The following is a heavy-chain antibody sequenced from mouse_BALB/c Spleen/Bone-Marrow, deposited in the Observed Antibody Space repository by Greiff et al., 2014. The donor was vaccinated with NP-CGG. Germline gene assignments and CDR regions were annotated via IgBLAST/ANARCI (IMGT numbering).Heavy chain of an antibody. CDR3: ARGATMITT. CDR2: INPYNGGT. D-gene: IGHD2-4*01. CDR1: GYSFTGYT. J-gene: IGHJ3*02. V-gene: IGHV1-37*01. Sequence: EVQVVESGPELVKPGASMKISCKASGYSFTGYTVNWVKQSHGKNLEWIGLINPYNGGTTYNQKFKGKATLTVDKSSTTAYMELLSMTSEDSAVYYCARGATMITTWGQGTLVTVSA.